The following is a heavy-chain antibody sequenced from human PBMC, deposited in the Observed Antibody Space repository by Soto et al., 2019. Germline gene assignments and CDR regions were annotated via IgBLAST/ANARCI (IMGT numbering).Heavy chain of an antibody. J-gene: IGHJ4*02. CDR3: ARRNQIKYGDYAWYFDY. D-gene: IGHD4-17*01. CDR1: GGSISAYY. Sequence: PSETLSLTCTVSGGSISAYYWSWIRQPPGKGLEWIGHIYYSGSTNYKPSLKSRATISADTSKNQFSLKLSSVTAADTAVYYCARRNQIKYGDYAWYFDYWGQGTLVTVSS. CDR2: IYYSGST. V-gene: IGHV4-59*08.